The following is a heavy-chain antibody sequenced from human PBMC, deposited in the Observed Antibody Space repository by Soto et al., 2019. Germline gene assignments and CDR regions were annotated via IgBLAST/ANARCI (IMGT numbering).Heavy chain of an antibody. J-gene: IGHJ6*02. V-gene: IGHV1-3*01. CDR2: INAGNGNT. CDR3: ARVLLTYYYGSGSSHGMDV. Sequence: ASVKVSCKASGYTFTSYAMHWVRQAPGQRLEWMGWINAGNGNTKYSQKFQGRVTITRDTSASTAYMELSSLRSEDTAVYYCARVLLTYYYGSGSSHGMDVWGQGTTVTAP. CDR1: GYTFTSYA. D-gene: IGHD3-10*01.